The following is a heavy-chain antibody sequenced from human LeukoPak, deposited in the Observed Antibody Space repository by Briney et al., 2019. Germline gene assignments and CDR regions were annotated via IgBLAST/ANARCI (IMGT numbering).Heavy chain of an antibody. Sequence: GGSLRLSCAAPGFTVSSNYMSWVRQAPGKGLEWVSVIYSGGSTYYADSVKGRFTISRHNSKNTLYLQMNSLRAEDTAVYYCARVSYDFWSGAYYYYGMDVWGQGTTVTVSS. CDR3: ARVSYDFWSGAYYYYGMDV. D-gene: IGHD3-3*01. CDR2: IYSGGST. J-gene: IGHJ6*02. V-gene: IGHV3-53*04. CDR1: GFTVSSNY.